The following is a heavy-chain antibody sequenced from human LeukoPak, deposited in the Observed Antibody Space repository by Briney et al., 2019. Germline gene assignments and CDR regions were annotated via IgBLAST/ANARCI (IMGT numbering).Heavy chain of an antibody. CDR2: IKQDGSEK. CDR1: GFTFSSYW. V-gene: IGHV3-7*01. D-gene: IGHD6-19*01. J-gene: IGHJ6*03. CDR3: ARDRFRVFSGWYYYYYYMDV. Sequence: PGGSLRLSCAASGFTFSSYWMSWVRQAPGEGLEWVANIKQDGSEKYYVDSVKGRFTISRDNAKNSLYLQMNSLRAEDTAVYYCARDRFRVFSGWYYYYYYMDVWGKGTTVTVSS.